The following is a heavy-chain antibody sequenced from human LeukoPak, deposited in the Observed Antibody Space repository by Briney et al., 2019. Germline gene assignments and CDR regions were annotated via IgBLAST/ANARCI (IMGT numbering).Heavy chain of an antibody. CDR2: MNPNSGNT. CDR3: ARVSSSGWYLYGYYFDY. Sequence: ASVKVSCKASGYTFTSYDINWVRQATGQGLEWMGWMNPNSGNTGYAQKFQGRVTMTRNTSISTAYMELSSLRSEDTAVYYCARVSSSGWYLYGYYFDYWGQGTLVTVSS. J-gene: IGHJ4*02. CDR1: GYTFTSYD. V-gene: IGHV1-8*01. D-gene: IGHD6-19*01.